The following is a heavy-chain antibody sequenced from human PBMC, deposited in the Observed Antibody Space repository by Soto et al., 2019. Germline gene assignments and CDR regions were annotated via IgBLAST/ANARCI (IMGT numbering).Heavy chain of an antibody. CDR1: GFSLSTSGVG. D-gene: IGHD6-19*01. V-gene: IGHV2-5*02. J-gene: IGHJ5*02. CDR2: IYWDDDK. Sequence: SGPTLVNPTQTLALTCTFSGFSLSTSGVGVGWIRQPPGKALEWLALIYWDDDKRYSPSLKSRLTITKDTSKNQVVLTMTNMDPVDTATYYSAHRRIAVAGTNDWFDPWGQGTLVTVSS. CDR3: AHRRIAVAGTNDWFDP.